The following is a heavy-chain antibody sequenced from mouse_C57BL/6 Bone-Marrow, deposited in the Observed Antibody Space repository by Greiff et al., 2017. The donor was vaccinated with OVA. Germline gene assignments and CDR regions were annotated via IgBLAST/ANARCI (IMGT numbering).Heavy chain of an antibody. CDR1: GYAFSSSW. CDR3: ARGGLPIYYFDY. Sequence: QVQLQQPGAELVKPGASVKISCKASGYAFSSSWMNWVKQRPGKGLEWIGRIYPGDGDTNYNGKFKGKATLTADKSSSTAYMQLSSLTSEDSAVYFCARGGLPIYYFDYWGQGTTLTVSS. V-gene: IGHV1-82*01. J-gene: IGHJ2*01. CDR2: IYPGDGDT. D-gene: IGHD2-2*01.